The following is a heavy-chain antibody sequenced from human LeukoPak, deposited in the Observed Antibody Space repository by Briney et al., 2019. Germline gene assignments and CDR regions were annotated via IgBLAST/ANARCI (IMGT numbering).Heavy chain of an antibody. CDR2: IKSKTDGGTT. J-gene: IGHJ6*04. CDR1: GFTFSNAW. V-gene: IGHV3-15*01. Sequence: PGGSLRLSCAASGFTFSNAWMSWVRQAPGKGLEWVGRIKSKTDGGTTDYAAPVKGRFTISRDNSKNTLYLQMNSLRAEDTAVYYCAKSRMTIMTHAGMDVWGKGTTVTISS. CDR3: AKSRMTIMTHAGMDV. D-gene: IGHD4/OR15-4a*01.